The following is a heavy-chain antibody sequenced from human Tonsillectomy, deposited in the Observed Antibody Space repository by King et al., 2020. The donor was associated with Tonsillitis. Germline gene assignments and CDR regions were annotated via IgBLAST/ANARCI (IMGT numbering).Heavy chain of an antibody. V-gene: IGHV4-30-2*01. Sequence: QLQESGSGXVXXSQTLXXXCTXSGDSISSGGYSWSXXRQTPGKGLEWIGYIYQSATTNYNPSLKSRVTISADKSNNQFSLRLSSVTAADTAVYYCAGGGPGDAFDIWGQGTMVTVSS. J-gene: IGHJ3*02. CDR2: IYQSATT. D-gene: IGHD2-15*01. CDR3: AGGGPGDAFDI. CDR1: GDSISSGGYS.